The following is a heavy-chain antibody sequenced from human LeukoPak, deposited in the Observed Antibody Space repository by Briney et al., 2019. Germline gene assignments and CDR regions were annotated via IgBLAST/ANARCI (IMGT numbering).Heavy chain of an antibody. CDR2: IYYSGST. D-gene: IGHD2-21*01. CDR3: ARGVVIAPQTFDY. CDR1: GYSISSGYY. J-gene: IGHJ4*02. V-gene: IGHV4-61*01. Sequence: SETLSLTCTVSGYSISSGYYWSWIRQPPGKGLEWIGYIYYSGSTNYNPSLKSRVTISVDTSKNQFSLKLRPVTAADTAVYYCARGVVIAPQTFDYWGQGTLVTVSS.